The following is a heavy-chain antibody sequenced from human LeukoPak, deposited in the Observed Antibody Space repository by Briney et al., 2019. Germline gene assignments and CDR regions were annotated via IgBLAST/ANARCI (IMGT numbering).Heavy chain of an antibody. J-gene: IGHJ3*02. CDR3: ARLTQMYYYHSSGYSVDAFDI. Sequence: GESLKISCKGSGYSFTSYWIGWVRQMPGKGLEWMGIIYPGDSDTRYSPSFQGQVTISADKSISTAYLQWSSLKASDTAMYYCARLTQMYYYHSSGYSVDAFDIWGQGTMVTVSS. CDR2: IYPGDSDT. V-gene: IGHV5-51*01. D-gene: IGHD3-22*01. CDR1: GYSFTSYW.